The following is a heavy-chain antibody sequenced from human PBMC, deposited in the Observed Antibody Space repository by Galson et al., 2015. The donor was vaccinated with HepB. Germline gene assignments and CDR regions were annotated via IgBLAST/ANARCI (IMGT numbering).Heavy chain of an antibody. Sequence: SLRLSCAASGFTFSNYNMNWVRQAPGKGLEWVSYISSSSTTIYYTDSVKGRFTISRDNAKNSLYLQMNSLRDEDTAVYYCAATRIGLGYWGERTLVTGAS. CDR1: GFTFSNYN. D-gene: IGHD5-12*01. V-gene: IGHV3-48*02. CDR3: AATRIGLGY. CDR2: ISSSSTTI. J-gene: IGHJ4*02.